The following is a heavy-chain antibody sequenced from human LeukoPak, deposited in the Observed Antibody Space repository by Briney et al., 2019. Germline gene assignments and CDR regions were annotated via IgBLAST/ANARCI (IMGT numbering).Heavy chain of an antibody. CDR2: TYYRTKWYN. J-gene: IGHJ5*02. CDR3: ARALYYYGSGSPPLWWFDP. Sequence: SQTLSLTCAISGDSVSSNRAAWTWISQSPSRGLEWLGKTYYRTKWYNNYAVSVKSRITINPDTSKNQFSLQLNSVTPEDTAVYYCARALYYYGSGSPPLWWFDPWGQGTLVTASS. D-gene: IGHD3-10*01. CDR1: GDSVSSNRAA. V-gene: IGHV6-1*01.